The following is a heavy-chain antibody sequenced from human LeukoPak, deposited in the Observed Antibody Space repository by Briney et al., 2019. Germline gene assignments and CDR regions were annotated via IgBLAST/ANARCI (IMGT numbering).Heavy chain of an antibody. D-gene: IGHD3-3*01. J-gene: IGHJ6*02. CDR1: GFTFNSYA. Sequence: GGSLRLSCAASGFTFNSYAMHWVSQAPGKGLEWVAVISNDGSNKYYGDSVKGRFLISRDNSKNTLYLQMNSLRAEDTAVYSCSRDPYYDFWSGDYSLYYGMDVWGQGTTVTVSS. CDR2: ISNDGSNK. CDR3: SRDPYYDFWSGDYSLYYGMDV. V-gene: IGHV3-30-3*01.